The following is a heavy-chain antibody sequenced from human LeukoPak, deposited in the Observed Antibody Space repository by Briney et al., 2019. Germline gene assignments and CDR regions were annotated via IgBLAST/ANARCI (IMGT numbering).Heavy chain of an antibody. CDR3: ARLKAAAGTSY. Sequence: SETLSLTCSVSGGSISSNSYYWGWIRQPPGKGLEWIGSIYSSGTTYYNPSLESRVTISEDTSKNQLSLNLRSVTAADTAVYYRARLKAAAGTSYWGQGTLVTVSS. V-gene: IGHV4-39*01. CDR1: GGSISSNSYY. D-gene: IGHD6-13*01. CDR2: IYSSGTT. J-gene: IGHJ4*02.